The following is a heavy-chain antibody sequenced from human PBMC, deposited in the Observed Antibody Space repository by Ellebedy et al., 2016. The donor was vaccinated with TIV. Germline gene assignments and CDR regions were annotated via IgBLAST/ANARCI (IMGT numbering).Heavy chain of an antibody. CDR1: GFTFSSYS. CDR2: ISSSSSYI. Sequence: PGGSLRLSCAASGFTFSSYSMNWVRQAPGKGLEWVSSISSSSSYIYYADSVKGRFTISRDNAKNSLYLQMNSLRAEDTALYYCARVRGYCSGGSCSDAFDIWGQGTMVTVSS. D-gene: IGHD2-15*01. CDR3: ARVRGYCSGGSCSDAFDI. V-gene: IGHV3-21*01. J-gene: IGHJ3*02.